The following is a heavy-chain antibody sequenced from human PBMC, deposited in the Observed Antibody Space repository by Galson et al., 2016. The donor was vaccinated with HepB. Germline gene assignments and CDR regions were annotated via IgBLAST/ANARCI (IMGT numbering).Heavy chain of an antibody. Sequence: SLRLCCAAAGFTFGSYAMRWGRHAPGKGLGWVATISDDGRKKDYADSVKGRFTISRDNAKNSLYLQMNSLRAEDTAVYYCARAQTTVVTYIDNWGQGTLVTVAS. D-gene: IGHD4-23*01. CDR2: ISDDGRKK. CDR3: ARAQTTVVTYIDN. V-gene: IGHV3-30*03. J-gene: IGHJ4*02. CDR1: GFTFGSYA.